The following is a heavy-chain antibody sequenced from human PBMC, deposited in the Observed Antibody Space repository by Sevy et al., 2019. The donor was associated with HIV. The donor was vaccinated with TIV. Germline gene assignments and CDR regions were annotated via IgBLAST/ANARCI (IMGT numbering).Heavy chain of an antibody. V-gene: IGHV1-18*01. D-gene: IGHD5-18*01. CDR2: ISAYNGNT. CDR1: GYTFTSYG. CDR3: ARVSGTAMVIQINYYYYGMDV. Sequence: ASVEVSCKASGYTFTSYGISWVRQAPGQGLEWMGWISAYNGNTNYAQKLQGRVTMTTDTSTSTAYMELRSLRSDDTAVYYCARVSGTAMVIQINYYYYGMDVWGQGTTVTVSS. J-gene: IGHJ6*02.